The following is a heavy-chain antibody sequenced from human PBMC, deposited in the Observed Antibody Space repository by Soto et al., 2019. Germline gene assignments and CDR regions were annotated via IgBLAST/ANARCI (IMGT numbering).Heavy chain of an antibody. V-gene: IGHV3-7*01. CDR2: IKQDGSEK. Sequence: LRLSCVASGFTFSRDWMSWVRQAPGKGLEWVASIKQDGSEKYYVDSVKGRFTISRHNAKNSLYLQMNSLRPEDTAVYYCAKPLGLLRRAMAQGSDYWGQGTLVTVSS. CDR3: AKPLGLLRRAMAQGSDY. J-gene: IGHJ4*02. D-gene: IGHD5-18*01. CDR1: GFTFSRDW.